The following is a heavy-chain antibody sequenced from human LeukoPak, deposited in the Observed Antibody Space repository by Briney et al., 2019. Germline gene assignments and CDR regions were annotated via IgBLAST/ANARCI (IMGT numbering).Heavy chain of an antibody. CDR2: ISGSGGST. D-gene: IGHD6-13*01. CDR1: GFTFSTYC. V-gene: IGHV3-23*01. CDR3: AKVETPAAATLRGFDY. J-gene: IGHJ4*02. Sequence: GGSLRLSCAASGFTFSTYCRNWVRQAPGKGLEWVSAISGSGGSTYYADSVKGRFTISRDNSKNTLYQQMNSLRAEDTAVYYCAKVETPAAATLRGFDYWGQGTLVTVSS.